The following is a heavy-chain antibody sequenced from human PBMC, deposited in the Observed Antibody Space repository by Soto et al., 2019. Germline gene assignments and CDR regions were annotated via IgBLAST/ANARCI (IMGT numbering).Heavy chain of an antibody. D-gene: IGHD3-22*01. CDR2: IYYSGST. V-gene: IGHV4-59*01. CDR3: AGLYDSSGYPFDY. J-gene: IGHJ4*02. CDR1: GGSIISYY. Sequence: PSATLSLTGSVSGGSIISYYWIWIRQPPGKGLEWIGYIYYSGSTNYNPSLKSRVTISVDTSKNQFSLKLSSVTAADTAVYYCAGLYDSSGYPFDYWGQGTLVTVSS.